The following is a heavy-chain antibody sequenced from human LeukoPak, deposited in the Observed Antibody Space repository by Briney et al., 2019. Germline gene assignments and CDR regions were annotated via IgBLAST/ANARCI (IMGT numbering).Heavy chain of an antibody. V-gene: IGHV1-69*13. Sequence: SVKVSCKASGGTFSSYAISWVRQAPGQGLEWMEGIIPIFGTANYAQKFQGRVTITADESTSTAYMELSSLRSEDTAVYYCARDSGYCTNGVCSTSDYWGQGTLVTVSS. J-gene: IGHJ4*02. CDR1: GGTFSSYA. CDR2: IIPIFGTA. D-gene: IGHD2-8*01. CDR3: ARDSGYCTNGVCSTSDY.